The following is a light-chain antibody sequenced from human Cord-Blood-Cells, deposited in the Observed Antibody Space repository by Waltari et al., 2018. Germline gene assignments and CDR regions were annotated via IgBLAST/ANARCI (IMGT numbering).Light chain of an antibody. Sequence: QSALPQPPSVSGSPGQSVTISCTGTSGDVGSCNRVHWYQQPPGTAPQLMIYEVSNRPSGVPDRFSGSKSGNTASLTISGLQAEDEADYYCSSYTSSSTLVFGGGTKLTVL. J-gene: IGLJ2*01. CDR2: EVS. CDR1: SGDVGSCNR. V-gene: IGLV2-18*02. CDR3: SSYTSSSTLV.